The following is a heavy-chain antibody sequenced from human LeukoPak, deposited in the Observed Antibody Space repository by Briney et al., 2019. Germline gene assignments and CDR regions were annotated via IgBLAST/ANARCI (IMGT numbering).Heavy chain of an antibody. Sequence: SETLSLTCTVSGYSISSGYYWGWIRQPPGKGLEWIGSIYHSGSTYYSPSLKSRVTISVDTSKNQFSLKLSSVTAADTAVCYCARSLNDLWTTSFNYWGQGTLVTVSS. D-gene: IGHD3-3*01. CDR2: IYHSGST. CDR3: ARSLNDLWTTSFNY. V-gene: IGHV4-38-2*02. CDR1: GYSISSGYY. J-gene: IGHJ4*02.